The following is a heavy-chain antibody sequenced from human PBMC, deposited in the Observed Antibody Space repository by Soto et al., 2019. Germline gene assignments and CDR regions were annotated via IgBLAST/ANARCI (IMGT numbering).Heavy chain of an antibody. CDR2: ITNTGITT. D-gene: IGHD4-17*01. CDR1: GFGFSTHA. J-gene: IGHJ4*02. Sequence: PVGSRRLSCAASGFGFSTHALSWVRQAPGKGLEWLSSITNTGITTHYADSVKGRFTISRENSRNTLHLQMNNLRVDDTAVYYCAKGFDSGDTKHIDHWGQGTLVTVSS. V-gene: IGHV3-23*01. CDR3: AKGFDSGDTKHIDH.